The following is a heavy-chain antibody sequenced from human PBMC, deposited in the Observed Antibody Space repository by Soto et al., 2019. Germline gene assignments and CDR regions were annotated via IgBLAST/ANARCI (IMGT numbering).Heavy chain of an antibody. V-gene: IGHV3-30*18. CDR2: MSYDGSNT. Sequence: GSLRLSCAASGFTFSNYGMHWVRQAPGKGLKWVAVMSYDGSNTYYADSVKGLFTIYRDNSKNTLYLQMNSLRAEDTAVYYCAKYRAPVVLRGDDYWAQGTPVTVSS. CDR3: AKYRAPVVLRGDDY. J-gene: IGHJ4*02. CDR1: GFTFSNYG. D-gene: IGHD3-10*01.